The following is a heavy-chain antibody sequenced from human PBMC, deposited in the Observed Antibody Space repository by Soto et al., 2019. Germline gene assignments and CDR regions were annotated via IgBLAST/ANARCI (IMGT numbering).Heavy chain of an antibody. V-gene: IGHV3-15*01. D-gene: IGHD3-9*01. CDR2: IKSKTDGGTT. CDR1: GFTFSNAW. CDR3: TTAEDILTGYYPI. J-gene: IGHJ4*02. Sequence: GGSLRFSCAASGFTFSNAWMSWVRQAPGKGLEWVGRIKSKTDGGTTDYAAPVKGSFTISRDDSKNTLYLQMNSLKTEDTAVYYCTTAEDILTGYYPIWGQGTLVTVSS.